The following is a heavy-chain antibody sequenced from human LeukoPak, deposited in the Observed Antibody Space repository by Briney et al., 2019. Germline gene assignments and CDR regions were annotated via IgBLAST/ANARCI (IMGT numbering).Heavy chain of an antibody. D-gene: IGHD6-6*01. CDR2: INHSGGT. CDR3: ASLARGGNWFDP. Sequence: SETLSLTCAVYGGSFIGYDWTWIRQPPGKGLEWIGEINHSGGTNYNPSLKSRVTISVDTSKNQFSLKQSSVTAADTAVYYCASLARGGNWFDPWGQGTLVTVSS. V-gene: IGHV4-34*01. CDR1: GGSFIGYD. J-gene: IGHJ5*02.